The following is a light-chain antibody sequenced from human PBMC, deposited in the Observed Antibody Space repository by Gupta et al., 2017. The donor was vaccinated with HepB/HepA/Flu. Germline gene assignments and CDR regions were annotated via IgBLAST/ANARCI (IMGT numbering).Light chain of an antibody. CDR1: QSIGRS. CDR2: YAS. V-gene: IGKV6D-21*02. CDR3: HQSYTLPRT. Sequence: DIVLTQSPAFQSVSPKEKVTISCRASQSIGRSLNWFQQKPGQSPKLLIKYASESISGVPSRFSGSGSGTDFTLTINSLEADDAAVYYCHQSYTLPRTFGQGTKVEIK. J-gene: IGKJ1*01.